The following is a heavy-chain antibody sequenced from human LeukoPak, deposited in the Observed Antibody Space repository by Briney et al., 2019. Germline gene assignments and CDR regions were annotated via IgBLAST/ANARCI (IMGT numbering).Heavy chain of an antibody. J-gene: IGHJ4*02. CDR2: ISSSSSTI. CDR1: GFTFSSYS. Sequence: GGSLRLSCAASGFTFSSYSMNWVRQAPGKGLEWVSYISSSSSTIYYADSVKGRFTISRDNAKNSLYLQMNSLRAEDTAVYYCARDGVRDCSSTSCYDGYWGQGTLVTVSS. D-gene: IGHD2-2*01. V-gene: IGHV3-48*04. CDR3: ARDGVRDCSSTSCYDGY.